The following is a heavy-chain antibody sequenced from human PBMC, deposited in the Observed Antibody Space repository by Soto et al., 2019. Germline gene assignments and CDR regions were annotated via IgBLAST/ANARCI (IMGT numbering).Heavy chain of an antibody. CDR2: ISSSSTI. CDR1: GFTFSSYS. V-gene: IGHV3-48*02. Sequence: GGSLRLSCAASGFTFSSYSMNWVRQAPGKGLEWVSYISSSSTIYYADSVKGRFTISRDNAKNSLYLQMNSLRDEDTAVYYCASGNRLGYCSGGSCYSQSFDYWGQGTLVTVSS. CDR3: ASGNRLGYCSGGSCYSQSFDY. J-gene: IGHJ4*02. D-gene: IGHD2-15*01.